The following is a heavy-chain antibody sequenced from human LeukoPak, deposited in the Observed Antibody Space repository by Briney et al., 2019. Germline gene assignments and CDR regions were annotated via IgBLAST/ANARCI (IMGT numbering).Heavy chain of an antibody. CDR3: AREGYYYDSSGYYYAFDY. Sequence: SETLSLTCTVSGGSISSCSYYWSWIPQPTGKGLEWTGRIYTSGITNYNPSLKSRVTISVDTSKNQFSLKLSSVTAADTDVYYCAREGYYYDSSGYYYAFDYWGQGTLVTVSS. D-gene: IGHD3-22*01. V-gene: IGHV4-61*02. CDR2: IYTSGIT. J-gene: IGHJ4*02. CDR1: GGSISSCSYY.